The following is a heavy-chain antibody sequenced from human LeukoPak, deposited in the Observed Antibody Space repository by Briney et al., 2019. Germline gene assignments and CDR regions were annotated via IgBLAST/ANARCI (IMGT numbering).Heavy chain of an antibody. CDR1: GFTFSSYA. Sequence: GGSLRLSCAASGFTFSSYAMSWVRQAPGKGLEWVSAISGSGGSTFYADSVKGRFTISRDNSKNTLYLQMNSPRAEDTAVYYCAKDENWERFDYWGQGTLVTVSS. CDR3: AKDENWERFDY. J-gene: IGHJ4*02. V-gene: IGHV3-23*01. D-gene: IGHD1-26*01. CDR2: ISGSGGST.